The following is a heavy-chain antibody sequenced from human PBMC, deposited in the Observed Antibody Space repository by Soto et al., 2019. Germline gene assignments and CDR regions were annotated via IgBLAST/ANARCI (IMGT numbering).Heavy chain of an antibody. J-gene: IGHJ6*02. V-gene: IGHV4-30-2*01. CDR3: ARERSSSFRRGRPYYYYGMDV. D-gene: IGHD6-13*01. CDR1: GGSISSGGYS. Sequence: SETLSLTCTVSGGSISSGGYSWSWIRQPPGKGLEWIGYIYHSGSTYYNPSLKSRVAISLDTSKSQFSLKLTSVTATDTAVYYCARERSSSFRRGRPYYYYGMDVWGQGTTVTVSS. CDR2: IYHSGST.